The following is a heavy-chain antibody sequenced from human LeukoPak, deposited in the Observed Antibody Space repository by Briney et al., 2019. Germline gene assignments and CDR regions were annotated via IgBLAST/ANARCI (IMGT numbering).Heavy chain of an antibody. CDR2: RSYSGDT. D-gene: IGHD6-13*01. J-gene: IGHJ4*02. Sequence: SQTLSLTCTVSGGSISSGGYYWSWIRQHPGTGLESIGYRSYSGDTDYNASLRSRVTISLDTSKNQFSLKLTSVTAADTAVYYRAVQVAATGYYWGQGSLVTVSS. CDR3: AVQVAATGYY. CDR1: GGSISSGGYY. V-gene: IGHV4-31*03.